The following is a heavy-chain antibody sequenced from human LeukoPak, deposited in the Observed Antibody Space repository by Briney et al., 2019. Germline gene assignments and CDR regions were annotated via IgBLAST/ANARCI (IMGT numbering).Heavy chain of an antibody. J-gene: IGHJ5*02. CDR1: GYTFTSYD. CDR2: IIPILGIA. CDR3: ARRGTTGTTIDP. D-gene: IGHD1-1*01. V-gene: IGHV1-69*04. Sequence: ASVKVSCKASGYTFTSYDINWVRQAPGQGLEWMGRIIPILGIASHAQKFQGRVTITADKSTSTAYMELSSLRSEDTAVYYCARRGTTGTTIDPWGQGTLVTVSS.